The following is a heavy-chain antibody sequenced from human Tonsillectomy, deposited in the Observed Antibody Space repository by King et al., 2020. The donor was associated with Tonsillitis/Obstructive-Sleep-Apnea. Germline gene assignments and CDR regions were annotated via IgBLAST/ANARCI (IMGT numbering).Heavy chain of an antibody. J-gene: IGHJ5*02. D-gene: IGHD2-2*01. CDR3: AHRQVLGYCSSTSCYDNWFDP. V-gene: IGHV2-5*02. CDR1: GFSLSTSRVG. CDR2: IYWDDDK. Sequence: TLKESGPTLVKPTQTLTLTCTFSGFSLSTSRVGVDWIRQPPGKALEWLALIYWDDDKRYSPSLKSRLTITKDTSKNQVVLTMTNMDPVDTATYYCAHRQVLGYCSSTSCYDNWFDPWGQGTLVTVPS.